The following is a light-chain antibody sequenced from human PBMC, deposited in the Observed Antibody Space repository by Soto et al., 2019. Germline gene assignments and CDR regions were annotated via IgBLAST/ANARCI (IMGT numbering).Light chain of an antibody. Sequence: QSVLTQPASASGSPGQSIAISCTRTSSDGGGYDYVSWYQQLPGKAPKLMIYDDNNRPSGASNRFSVSKSGNTASLTISGRQAEDEADYYCSSYTGSSTHVFGTGTKVTVL. J-gene: IGLJ1*01. CDR3: SSYTGSSTHV. CDR2: DDN. V-gene: IGLV2-14*03. CDR1: SSDGGGYDY.